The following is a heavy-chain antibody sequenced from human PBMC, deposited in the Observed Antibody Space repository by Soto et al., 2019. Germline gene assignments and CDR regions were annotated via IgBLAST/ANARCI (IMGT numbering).Heavy chain of an antibody. D-gene: IGHD5-12*01. CDR1: GFSFSNYW. CDR2: ISSDGGST. V-gene: IGHV3-74*01. CDR3: AKSEGYSPTAWFDP. Sequence: DVQLVQSGGGLVQPGGSLRLSCVASGFSFSNYWMHWVRQAPGKGLVWVSRISSDGGSTHYADSVKGRLTISRDNVKNTLYLQMNSLRAEDTAVYYCAKSEGYSPTAWFDPWGQGTLVTVSS. J-gene: IGHJ5*02.